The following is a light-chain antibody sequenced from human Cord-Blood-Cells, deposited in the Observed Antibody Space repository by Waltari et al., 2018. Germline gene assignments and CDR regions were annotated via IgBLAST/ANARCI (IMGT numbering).Light chain of an antibody. J-gene: IGKJ1*01. V-gene: IGKV3-20*01. CDR1: QIVSSSY. CDR3: QQYGSSPPWT. CDR2: GAS. Sequence: ELVLTQSPGTLSLSPGERAPLSCRASQIVSSSYLAWYQQKPGQAPRLLIYGASSRATGIPDRFSGSGSGTDFTLTISRLEPEDFAVYYCQQYGSSPPWTFGQGTKVEIK.